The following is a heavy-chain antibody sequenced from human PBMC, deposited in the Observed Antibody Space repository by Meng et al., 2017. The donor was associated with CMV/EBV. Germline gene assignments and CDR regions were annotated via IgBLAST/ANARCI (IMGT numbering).Heavy chain of an antibody. J-gene: IGHJ6*02. D-gene: IGHD6-6*01. Sequence: GGSLRLSCAASGFTFSSYWMSWVRQAPGKGLEWVGRIKSKTDGGTTDYAAPVKGRFTISRDDSKNTLYLQMNSLKTEDTAVYYCTTVGQLPDYYYYYGMDVWGQGTTVTVSS. CDR1: GFTFSSYW. CDR3: TTVGQLPDYYYYYGMDV. CDR2: IKSKTDGGTT. V-gene: IGHV3-15*01.